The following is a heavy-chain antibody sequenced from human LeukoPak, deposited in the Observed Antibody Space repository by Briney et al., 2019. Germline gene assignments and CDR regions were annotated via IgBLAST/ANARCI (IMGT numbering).Heavy chain of an antibody. J-gene: IGHJ4*02. CDR3: ARAHTYYYDSSGYYTDY. CDR1: GYTFTSYG. CDR2: ISAYNGNT. Sequence: ASGKVSCKASGYTFTSYGISWVRQAPGQGLEWMGWISAYNGNTNYAQKLQGRVTMTTDTSTSTAYMELRSLRSDDTAVYYCARAHTYYYDSSGYYTDYWGQGTLVTVSS. D-gene: IGHD3-22*01. V-gene: IGHV1-18*01.